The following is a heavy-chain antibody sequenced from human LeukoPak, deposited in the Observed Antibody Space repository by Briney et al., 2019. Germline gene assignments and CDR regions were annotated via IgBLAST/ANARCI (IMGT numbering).Heavy chain of an antibody. J-gene: IGHJ4*02. V-gene: IGHV3-30*02. CDR2: IRYDGSDKYDGSDK. CDR3: AKDVRHVNSPDY. D-gene: IGHD3-10*02. Sequence: PGGSLRLSCEASEFTFSYYGMHWVRQAPGKGPEWVAFIRYDGSDKYDGSDKYYADSVKGRFTISRDNSKNTLYLQMNSLRAEDTAVYYCAKDVRHVNSPDYWGQVTLVTVSA. CDR1: EFTFSYYG.